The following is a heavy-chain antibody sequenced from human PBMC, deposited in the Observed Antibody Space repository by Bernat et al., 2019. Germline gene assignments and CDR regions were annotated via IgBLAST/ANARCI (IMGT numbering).Heavy chain of an antibody. Sequence: QVQLQESGPGLVKPSQTLSLTCTVSGGSISSGSYYWSWIRQPAGKGLEWIGRIYTSGSTNYNPSLKSRVTISVDTSKNQFSLKLSSVTAADTAVYYCARMLHSYGYEDGYWGQGTLVTVSS. CDR3: ARMLHSYGYEDGY. J-gene: IGHJ4*02. CDR2: IYTSGST. D-gene: IGHD5-18*01. V-gene: IGHV4-61*02. CDR1: GGSISSGSYY.